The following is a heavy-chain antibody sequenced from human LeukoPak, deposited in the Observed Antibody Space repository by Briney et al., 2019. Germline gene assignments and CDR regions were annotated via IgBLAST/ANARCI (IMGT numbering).Heavy chain of an antibody. CDR1: GGSLSRGGSF. Sequence: SETLSLTCTVSGGSLSRGGSFWNWIGHPPGKGLEWLGYIYYSGSPNYNHSLKSRVTISVDTSKNQFSLKLSSVTAADTAVYYCARDPQYGSSSDAFDIWGQGTMVTVSS. CDR2: IYYSGSP. D-gene: IGHD6-13*01. V-gene: IGHV4-61*08. CDR3: ARDPQYGSSSDAFDI. J-gene: IGHJ3*02.